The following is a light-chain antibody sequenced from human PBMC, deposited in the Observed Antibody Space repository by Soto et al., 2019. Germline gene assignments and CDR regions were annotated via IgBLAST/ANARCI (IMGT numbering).Light chain of an antibody. Sequence: SYELTQPPSVSVAPGKTARITCGGNNIGSKSVHWYQQKPGQAPVLVIYYDSDRPSGIPERFSGSNSGNTATLTISRVEAGGEADYYCQVWDSSSDHPRVVFGGGTQLTVL. CDR1: NIGSKS. V-gene: IGLV3-21*04. CDR2: YDS. J-gene: IGLJ2*01. CDR3: QVWDSSSDHPRVV.